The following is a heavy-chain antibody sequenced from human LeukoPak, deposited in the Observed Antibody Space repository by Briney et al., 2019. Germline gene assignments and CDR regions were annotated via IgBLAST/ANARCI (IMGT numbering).Heavy chain of an antibody. CDR1: GFTFDNYA. CDR3: ARNSRDGYTGFDY. CDR2: ISSSSSYI. D-gene: IGHD5-24*01. V-gene: IGHV3-21*01. Sequence: PGRSLRLSCAASGFTFDNYAMNWVRQAPGKGLEWVSSISSSSSYIYYADSVKGRFTISRDNAKNSLYLQMNSLRAEDTAVYYCARNSRDGYTGFDYWGQGTLVTVSS. J-gene: IGHJ4*02.